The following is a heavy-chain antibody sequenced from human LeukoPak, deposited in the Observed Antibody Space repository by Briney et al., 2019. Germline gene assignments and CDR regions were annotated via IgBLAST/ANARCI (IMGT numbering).Heavy chain of an antibody. Sequence: ASVKVSCKASGGTFSSYTISWVRQAPGQGPEWMGIINPSGGSTSYALKFQGRVTMTRDMSTSTVYMELSSLRSEDTAVYYCARDRGDDFWSFDYWGQGTLVTVSS. CDR1: GGTFSSYT. CDR2: INPSGGST. V-gene: IGHV1-46*01. J-gene: IGHJ4*02. CDR3: ARDRGDDFWSFDY. D-gene: IGHD3-3*01.